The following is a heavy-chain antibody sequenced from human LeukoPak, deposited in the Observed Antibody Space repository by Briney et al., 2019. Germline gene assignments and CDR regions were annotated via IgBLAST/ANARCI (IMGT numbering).Heavy chain of an antibody. CDR2: INPNSGGT. CDR3: ARDSYDILTGYYVADDY. J-gene: IGHJ4*02. CDR1: GYTFTSYY. V-gene: IGHV1-2*02. Sequence: GASVKVSCKASGYTFTSYYMHWVRQAPGQGLEWMGWINPNSGGTNYAQKFQGRVTMTRDTSISTAYMELSRLRSDDTAVYYCARDSYDILTGYYVADDYWGQGTLVTVSS. D-gene: IGHD3-9*01.